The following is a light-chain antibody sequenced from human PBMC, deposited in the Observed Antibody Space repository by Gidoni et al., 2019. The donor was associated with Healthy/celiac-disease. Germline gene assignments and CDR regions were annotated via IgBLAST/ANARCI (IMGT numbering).Light chain of an antibody. CDR1: QSVSSY. Sequence: EIVLTQSPATLPLSPGERATLSCRASQSVSSYLAWDQQKPGQAPRLRIYDASNRATGIPARFSGSGSGTDFTLTISSLEPEDFAVYYCQQRSNWPPGYTFGQGTKLEIK. J-gene: IGKJ2*01. CDR2: DAS. CDR3: QQRSNWPPGYT. V-gene: IGKV3-11*01.